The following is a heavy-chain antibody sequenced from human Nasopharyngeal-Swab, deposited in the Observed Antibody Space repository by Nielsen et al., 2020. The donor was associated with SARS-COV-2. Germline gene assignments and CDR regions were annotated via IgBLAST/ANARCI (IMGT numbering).Heavy chain of an antibody. CDR3: ARPYSGCYWSYFDY. V-gene: IGHV3-30-3*01. CDR1: GFTFSSYA. CDR2: ISYDGSNK. J-gene: IGHJ4*02. Sequence: GGSLRLSCAASGFTFSSYAMHWVRQAPGKGLEWVAVISYDGSNKYYADSVKGRFTISRDNSKNTLYLQMNSLRAEDTAVYYCARPYSGCYWSYFDYWGQGTLVTVSS. D-gene: IGHD1-26*01.